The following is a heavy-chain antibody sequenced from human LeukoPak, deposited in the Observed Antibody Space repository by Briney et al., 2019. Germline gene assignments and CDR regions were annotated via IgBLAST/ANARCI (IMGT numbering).Heavy chain of an antibody. CDR2: ISSSSSYI. V-gene: IGHV3-21*01. Sequence: GGSLRLSCAASGFTFSSYSMNWVRQAPGKGLEWVSSISSSSSYIYYADSVKGRFTISRDNAKNSLYLQMNSLRAEDTAVYYCARGGYCSSTSCPPVGWLDPWGQGTLVTVSS. CDR3: ARGGYCSSTSCPPVGWLDP. J-gene: IGHJ5*02. D-gene: IGHD2-2*01. CDR1: GFTFSSYS.